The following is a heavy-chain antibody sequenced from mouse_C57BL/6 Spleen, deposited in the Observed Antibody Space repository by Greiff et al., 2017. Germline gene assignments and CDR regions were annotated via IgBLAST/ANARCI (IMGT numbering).Heavy chain of an antibody. CDR1: GFSLTSYG. CDR3: AKGMTTGYFDV. V-gene: IGHV2-5*01. D-gene: IGHD1-1*01. J-gene: IGHJ1*03. Sequence: VKVVESGPGLVQPSPSLSITCTASGFSLTSYGVHWVSQSPGKGLEWMGEIWPGGSTDYNAAFMSGRSITNDNSKSQVFFKMSSLQADDTAIYCCAKGMTTGYFDVWGTGTTVTVSS. CDR2: IWPGGST.